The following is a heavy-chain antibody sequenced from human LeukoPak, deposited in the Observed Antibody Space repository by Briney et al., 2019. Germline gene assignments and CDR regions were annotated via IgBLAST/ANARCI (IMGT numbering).Heavy chain of an antibody. CDR3: AKDYGWFGELLS. CDR1: GFTVSSNY. Sequence: PGGSLRLSCAASGFTVSSNYMSWVRQAPGKGLEWVAVISYDGSNKYYADSVKGRFTISRDNSKNTLYLQMNSLRAEDTAVYYCAKDYGWFGELLSWGQGTLVTVSS. D-gene: IGHD3-10*01. J-gene: IGHJ4*02. V-gene: IGHV3-30*18. CDR2: ISYDGSNK.